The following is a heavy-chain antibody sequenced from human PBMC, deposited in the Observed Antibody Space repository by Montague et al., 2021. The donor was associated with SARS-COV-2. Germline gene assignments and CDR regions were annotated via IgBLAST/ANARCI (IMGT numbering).Heavy chain of an antibody. D-gene: IGHD3-16*01. CDR2: TYYSGVA. CDR3: ARSLVGGTYPHTRWFDP. Sequence: SETLSLTCTVSGDSMRSSYWNWIRQPPGKGLEYIGYTYYSGVANYNPSLRSRVTISLDTSKNQFSLNLRSVTAADTAVYYCARSLVGGTYPHTRWFDPWGQGTLVTVSS. V-gene: IGHV4-59*13. CDR1: GDSMRSSY. J-gene: IGHJ5*02.